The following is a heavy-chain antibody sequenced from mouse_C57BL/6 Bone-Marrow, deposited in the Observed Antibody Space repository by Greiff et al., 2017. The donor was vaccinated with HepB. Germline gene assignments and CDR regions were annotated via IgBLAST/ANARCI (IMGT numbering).Heavy chain of an antibody. Sequence: EVKLMESGGGLVQPGGSLKLSCAASGFTFSDYYMYWVRQTPEKRLEWVAYISNGGGSTYYPDTVKGRFTISRDNAKNTLYLQMSRLKSEDTAMYYCAGTAMDYWGQGTSVTVSS. CDR3: AGTAMDY. D-gene: IGHD2-14*01. CDR1: GFTFSDYY. CDR2: ISNGGGST. V-gene: IGHV5-12*01. J-gene: IGHJ4*01.